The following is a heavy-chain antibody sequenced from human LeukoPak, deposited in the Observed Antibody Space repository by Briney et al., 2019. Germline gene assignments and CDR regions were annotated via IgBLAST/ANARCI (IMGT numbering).Heavy chain of an antibody. J-gene: IGHJ6*04. CDR1: GGSISSGGYY. V-gene: IGHV4-31*03. D-gene: IGHD2-2*03. CDR2: IYYSGST. CDR3: ARGGYCSSTSCYRQLDV. Sequence: SETLSLTCTVSGGSISSGGYYWSWIRQHPGKGLEWIGYIYYSGSTYYNPSLKSRVTISVDTSKNQFSLKLSSVTAADTAVYYCARGGYCSSTSCYRQLDVWGEGTTVTVSS.